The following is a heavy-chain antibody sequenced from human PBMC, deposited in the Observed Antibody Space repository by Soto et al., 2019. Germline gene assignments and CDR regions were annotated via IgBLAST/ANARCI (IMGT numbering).Heavy chain of an antibody. V-gene: IGHV4-4*02. CDR3: ARYDFGIFDY. CDR2: IYHSETT. D-gene: IGHD4-17*01. J-gene: IGHJ4*01. CDR1: GDSISSSYW. Sequence: SEILSLTCAVSGDSISSSYWWSWVRQPPGKGLEWIGEIYHSETTNYNPSLKSRVTLSMDKSKNQFSLMLTSVTAADTAVYFCARYDFGIFDYWGHGILVTVSS.